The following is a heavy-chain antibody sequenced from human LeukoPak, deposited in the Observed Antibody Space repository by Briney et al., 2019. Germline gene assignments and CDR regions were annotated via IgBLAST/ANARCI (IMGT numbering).Heavy chain of an antibody. CDR2: INPNSGRT. CDR3: ARTREYSSSRYFPPFDP. V-gene: IGHV1-2*02. D-gene: IGHD6-13*01. CDR1: GYTFTGYY. J-gene: IGHJ5*02. Sequence: ASVKVSCKASGYTFTGYYMNWVRQAPGQGLEWMGWINPNSGRTNYAQNFQGRVTMTRDPSISTAYMELNSLTSNDTAVYYCARTREYSSSRYFPPFDPWGQGTLVTVSS.